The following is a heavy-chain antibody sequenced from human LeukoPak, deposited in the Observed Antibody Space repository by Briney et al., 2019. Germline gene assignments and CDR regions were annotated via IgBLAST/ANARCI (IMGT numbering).Heavy chain of an antibody. D-gene: IGHD3-16*02. CDR1: GYIFASYG. V-gene: IGHV1-18*01. CDR2: INPSNKNT. Sequence: ASVKVSCKAYGYIFASYGITWVRQAPGQGLEWMGWINPSNKNTYYSQKLQGRVTMTTETSTDTAQMELRSLGSDDTAVYYCARDIYDYIWGTYRPGWTFDAFEVWGQGTVVTVSP. J-gene: IGHJ3*01. CDR3: ARDIYDYIWGTYRPGWTFDAFEV.